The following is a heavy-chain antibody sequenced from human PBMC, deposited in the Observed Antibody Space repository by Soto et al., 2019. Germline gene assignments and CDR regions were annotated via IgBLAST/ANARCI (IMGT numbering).Heavy chain of an antibody. CDR3: ARTVGDIVVVVAASPWFEP. CDR2: ISAYNGNT. Sequence: QVQLVQSGAEVKKPGASVKVSCKASGYTFTSYGISWVRQAPGQGLEWMGWISAYNGNTNYAQQLQGRVTMTTATPTSTAYMELRSLRSDDTAVYYCARTVGDIVVVVAASPWFEPWGQGTLVTVSS. J-gene: IGHJ5*02. CDR1: GYTFTSYG. V-gene: IGHV1-18*01. D-gene: IGHD2-15*01.